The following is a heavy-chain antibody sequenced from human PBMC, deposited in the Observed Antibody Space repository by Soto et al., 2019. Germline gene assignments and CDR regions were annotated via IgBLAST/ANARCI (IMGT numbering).Heavy chain of an antibody. J-gene: IGHJ4*02. Sequence: QVQLVQSGAEVKKPGASVKVSCKASGYTFTSYAMHWVRQAPGQRLEWMGWINAGNGNTKYSQKFQGRVTITRDTSASTGYMDMSSLRSEDTAVYYCARDPGYSYGYNWGQGTLVTVSS. CDR3: ARDPGYSYGYN. CDR1: GYTFTSYA. V-gene: IGHV1-3*01. D-gene: IGHD5-18*01. CDR2: INAGNGNT.